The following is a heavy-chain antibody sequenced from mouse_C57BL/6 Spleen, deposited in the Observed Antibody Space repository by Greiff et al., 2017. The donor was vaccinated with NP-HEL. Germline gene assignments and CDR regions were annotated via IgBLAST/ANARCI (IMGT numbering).Heavy chain of an antibody. V-gene: IGHV2-6*01. D-gene: IGHD3-3*01. CDR3: ASGEGGRGFAY. CDR2: IWGVGST. CDR1: GFSLTSYG. J-gene: IGHJ3*01. Sequence: VMLVESGPGLVAPSQSLSITCTVSGFSLTSYGVDWVRQSPGKGLEWLGVIWGVGSTNYNSALKSRLSISKDNSKSQVFLKMNSLQTDDTAMYYCASGEGGRGFAYWGQGTLVTVSA.